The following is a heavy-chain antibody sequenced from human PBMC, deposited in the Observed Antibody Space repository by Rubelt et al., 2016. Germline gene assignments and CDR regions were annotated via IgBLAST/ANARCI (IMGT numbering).Heavy chain of an antibody. V-gene: IGHV3-74*01. CDR3: ASDGYSWDY. D-gene: IGHD5-24*01. CDR2: VNSDGSTM. Sequence: LVQPGGSLRLSCAASGFTFSSYAMSWVRQAPGKGLVWVSQVNSDGSTMSYADSVKGRFTISRDNAKNTLYLQMNSLRAEDTAVYYCASDGYSWDYWGQGTLVTVSS. CDR1: GFTFSSYA. J-gene: IGHJ4*02.